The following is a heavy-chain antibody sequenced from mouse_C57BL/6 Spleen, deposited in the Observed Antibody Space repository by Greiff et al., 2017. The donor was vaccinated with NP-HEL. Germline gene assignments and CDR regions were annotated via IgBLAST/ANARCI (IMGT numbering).Heavy chain of an antibody. V-gene: IGHV5-16*01. CDR3: ARDVYYYGSSWYFDV. CDR2: INYDGSST. J-gene: IGHJ1*03. D-gene: IGHD1-1*01. CDR1: GFTFSDYY. Sequence: EVQLVESEGGLVQPGSSMKLSCTASGFTFSDYYMAWVRQVPEKGLEWVANINYDGSSTYYLDSLKSRFIISRDNAKNILYLQMSSLKSEDTATYYCARDVYYYGSSWYFDVWGTGTTVTVSS.